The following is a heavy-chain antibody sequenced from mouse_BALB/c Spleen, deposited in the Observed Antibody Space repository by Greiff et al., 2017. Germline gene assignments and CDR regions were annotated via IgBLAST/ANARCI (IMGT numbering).Heavy chain of an antibody. V-gene: IGHV1-9*01. CDR2: ILPGSGST. CDR1: GYTFSSYW. Sequence: QVQLKQSGAELMKPGASVKISCKATGYTFSSYWIEWVKQRPGHGLEWIGEILPGSGSTNYNEKFKGKATFTADTSSNTAYMQLSSLTSEDSAVYYCASPRGFAYWGQGTLVTVSA. J-gene: IGHJ3*01. CDR3: ASPRGFAY.